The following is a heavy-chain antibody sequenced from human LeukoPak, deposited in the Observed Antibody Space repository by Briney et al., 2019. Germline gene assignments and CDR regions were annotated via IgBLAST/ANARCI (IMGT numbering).Heavy chain of an antibody. CDR3: ASEYY. Sequence: GGSLRLSCAASGFTFSSDWMRWVRQAPGKGLEWVASIKPDGSEKYYVDSVKGRFTISTDNAKNSLFLQMNSVSADDTAVYYCASEYYWGQGTLVTVSS. J-gene: IGHJ4*02. CDR2: IKPDGSEK. V-gene: IGHV3-7*01. CDR1: GFTFSSDW.